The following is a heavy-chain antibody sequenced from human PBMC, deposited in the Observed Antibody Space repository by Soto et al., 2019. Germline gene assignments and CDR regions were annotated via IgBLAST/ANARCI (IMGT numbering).Heavy chain of an antibody. D-gene: IGHD2-15*01. J-gene: IGHJ6*02. V-gene: IGHV4-39*01. CDR3: AMQDIVVVVAAPNGMDV. CDR2: IYYSGST. Sequence: PSETLSLICTVSGGSISSSSYYWGWIRQPPGKGLEWIGSIYYSGSTYYNPSLKSRVTISVDTSKNQFSLKLSSVTAADTAVYYCAMQDIVVVVAAPNGMDVWGQGTTVTVSS. CDR1: GGSISSSSYY.